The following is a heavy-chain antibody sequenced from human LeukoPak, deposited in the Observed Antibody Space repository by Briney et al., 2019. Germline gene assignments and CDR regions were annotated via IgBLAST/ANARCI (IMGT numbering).Heavy chain of an antibody. D-gene: IGHD3-10*01. CDR3: ASHQRGHLDY. CDR2: IYYSGST. V-gene: IGHV4-31*03. J-gene: IGHJ4*02. CDR1: GGSISSSGYY. Sequence: SQTLSLTCTVSGGSISSSGYYWSWIRQHPGKGLEWIGYIYYSGSTYYNPSLKSRVTISVDTSKNQFSLKLSSVTAADTAVYYCASHQRGHLDYWGQGTLVTVSS.